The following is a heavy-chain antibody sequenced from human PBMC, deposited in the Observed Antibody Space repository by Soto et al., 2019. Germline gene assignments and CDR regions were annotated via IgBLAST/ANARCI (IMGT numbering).Heavy chain of an antibody. CDR1: GFTFSSYG. Sequence: QVQLVESGGGVVQPGRSLRLSCAASGFTFSSYGMHWVRQAPGKGLEGVAVIWYDGSNKYYADSVKGRCTICRDNSKNALYLQMNGLRAEDTAVYYCARDRRGMDVWGQGTTVTVSS. J-gene: IGHJ6*02. CDR2: IWYDGSNK. CDR3: ARDRRGMDV. V-gene: IGHV3-33*01.